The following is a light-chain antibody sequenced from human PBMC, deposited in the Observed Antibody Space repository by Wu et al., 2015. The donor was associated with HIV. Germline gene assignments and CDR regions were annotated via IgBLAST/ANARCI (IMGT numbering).Light chain of an antibody. CDR1: QDISSY. V-gene: IGKV1-8*01. CDR3: QQYYTYPLT. J-gene: IGKJ4*01. Sequence: IRMTQSPSSLSASTGDRVTITCRASQDISSYLAWYQQKPGKAPKLLTYAASTLQSGVPSRFSGNGSGTGFTLTISCLQSEDFATYYCQQYYTYPLTFGGGTKVEIK. CDR2: AAS.